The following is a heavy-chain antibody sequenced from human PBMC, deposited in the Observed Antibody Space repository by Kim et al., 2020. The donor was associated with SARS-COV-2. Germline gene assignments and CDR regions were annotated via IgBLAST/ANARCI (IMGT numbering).Heavy chain of an antibody. CDR1: GGSISSISYY. D-gene: IGHD6-19*01. J-gene: IGHJ4*02. CDR3: AIHRTYSIGLY. Sequence: SETLSLTCTVSGGSISSISYYWGWLRQPPGKGLEWFGSIYYSGSTYYNPSLKSLVTISVDTSKNQFSLKLSSVTAADTAVYYSAIHRTYSIGLYWGQGTLVTASP. V-gene: IGHV4-39*01. CDR2: IYYSGST.